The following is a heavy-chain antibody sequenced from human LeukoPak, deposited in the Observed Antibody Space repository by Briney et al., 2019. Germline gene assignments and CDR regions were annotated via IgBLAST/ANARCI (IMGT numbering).Heavy chain of an antibody. CDR2: IIPIFGTA. V-gene: IGHV1-69*05. CDR3: ASGGASSGYYYYYYYMDV. CDR1: GGTFSSYA. Sequence: GSSVKVSCKASGGTFSSYAISWVRQAPGQGLEWMGRIIPIFGTANYAQKFQGRVTITTDESTSTAYMELSSLRSEDTAVYYCASGGASSGYYYYYYYMDVWGKGTTVTVSS. D-gene: IGHD3-22*01. J-gene: IGHJ6*03.